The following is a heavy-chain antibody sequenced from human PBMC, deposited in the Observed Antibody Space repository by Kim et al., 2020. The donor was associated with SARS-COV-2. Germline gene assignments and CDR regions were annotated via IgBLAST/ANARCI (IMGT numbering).Heavy chain of an antibody. J-gene: IGHJ6*02. CDR3: ASQSTMVRGVITNYGMDV. D-gene: IGHD3-10*01. V-gene: IGHV1-69*04. CDR2: IIPILGIA. CDR1: GGTFSSYA. Sequence: SVKVSCKASGGTFSSYAISWVRQAPGQGLEWMGRIIPILGIANYAQKFQGRVTITADKSTSTAYMELSSLRSEDTAVYYCASQSTMVRGVITNYGMDVWGQGTTVTVSS.